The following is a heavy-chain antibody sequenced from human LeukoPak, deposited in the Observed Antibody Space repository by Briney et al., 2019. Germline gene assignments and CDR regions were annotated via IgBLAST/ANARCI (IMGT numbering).Heavy chain of an antibody. Sequence: ASVKVSCKASGGTFSSYAISWVRQAPGQGLEWMGRIIPIFGTANYAQKFQGRVTITTDESTSTAYMELSSLRSEDTAVYYCARDPPHYGGNSEYWGQGTLVTVSS. J-gene: IGHJ4*02. CDR2: IIPIFGTA. V-gene: IGHV1-69*05. CDR3: ARDPPHYGGNSEY. D-gene: IGHD4-23*01. CDR1: GGTFSSYA.